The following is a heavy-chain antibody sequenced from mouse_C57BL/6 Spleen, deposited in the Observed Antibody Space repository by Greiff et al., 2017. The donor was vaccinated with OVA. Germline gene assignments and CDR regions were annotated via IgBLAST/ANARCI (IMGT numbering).Heavy chain of an antibody. CDR3: TRSHYDGYYHDY. J-gene: IGHJ2*01. D-gene: IGHD2-3*01. V-gene: IGHV1-5*01. CDR2: IYPGNSDT. Sequence: EVKVVESGTVLARPGASVKMSCKTSGYTFTSYWMHWVKQRPGQGLEWIGAIYPGNSDTSYNQKFKGKAKLTAVTSASTAYMELSSLTNEDSAVYYCTRSHYDGYYHDYWGQGTTLTVSS. CDR1: GYTFTSYW.